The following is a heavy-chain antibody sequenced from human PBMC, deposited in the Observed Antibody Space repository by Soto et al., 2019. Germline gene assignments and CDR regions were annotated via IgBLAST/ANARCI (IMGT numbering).Heavy chain of an antibody. D-gene: IGHD1-7*01. Sequence: SQTLSLTCAISGDSVSSNSAAWNWIRQSPSRGLEWLGRTYCRSKWYNDYAVSVKSRITINPDTSKNRFSLQLNSVTPEDTAVYYCARDGLTGTTWEVNWFDPWGQGTLVTVS. CDR2: TYCRSKWYN. CDR3: ARDGLTGTTWEVNWFDP. J-gene: IGHJ5*02. V-gene: IGHV6-1*01. CDR1: GDSVSSNSAA.